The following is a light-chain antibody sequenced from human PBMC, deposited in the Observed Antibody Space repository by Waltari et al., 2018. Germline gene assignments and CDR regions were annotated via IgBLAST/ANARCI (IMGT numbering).Light chain of an antibody. J-gene: IGKJ5*01. Sequence: FVLTQSPATLSVSAGETATLSCRASQNIKKFLAWYQQKPGQAPRLLSHDASNRATGIPARFSGSGSGTDFTLTISSVEPEDFAVYYCQQRSNWPRITFGQGTRLELK. CDR2: DAS. CDR1: QNIKKF. CDR3: QQRSNWPRIT. V-gene: IGKV3-11*01.